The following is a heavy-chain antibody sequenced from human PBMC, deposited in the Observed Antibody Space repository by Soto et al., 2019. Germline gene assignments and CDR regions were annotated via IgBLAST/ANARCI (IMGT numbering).Heavy chain of an antibody. CDR2: IKSKTDGEAT. V-gene: IGHV3-15*01. D-gene: IGHD2-21*02. CDR3: ALHVVVVTSSIHNYFNY. CDR1: GFTFTNAW. J-gene: IGHJ4*02. Sequence: EVQLVDSGGGFVKPGGSLTLSCAASGFTFTNAWMSWVRQAPGKGLEWVGRIKSKTDGEATDYAAPVKGRFTISRDDSKNTMFLHMNSLQIEDTAVYYCALHVVVVTSSIHNYFNYWGQGTLVTVSS.